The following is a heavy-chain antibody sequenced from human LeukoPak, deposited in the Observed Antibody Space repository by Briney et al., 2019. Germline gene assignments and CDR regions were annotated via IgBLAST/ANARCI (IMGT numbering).Heavy chain of an antibody. V-gene: IGHV3-74*01. CDR3: ARVKDIAVAGSPDY. CDR2: INTDGSSV. CDR1: GFTFSSYW. D-gene: IGHD6-19*01. Sequence: PGGSLRLSCAASGFTFSSYWMHWVRQAPGRGLVWVSRINTDGSSVSHADSVKGRFTISRDNAKDTLYLQMNSLRVEDTAVYYCARVKDIAVAGSPDYWGQGTQVTVSS. J-gene: IGHJ4*02.